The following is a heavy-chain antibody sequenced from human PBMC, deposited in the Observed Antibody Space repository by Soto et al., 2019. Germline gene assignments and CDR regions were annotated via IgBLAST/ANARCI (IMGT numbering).Heavy chain of an antibody. D-gene: IGHD1-26*01. Sequence: QVQLVQSGAEVKKPGASVKVSCKASGYTFTGYYMHWLRQAPGQGLEWMGWINPNSGGTNYAQKFQGRVTMTRDTSISTDYMELSTLRSDDTSVYYCARDRAVGAHRGDALDIWGQGTMVTVSS. CDR3: ARDRAVGAHRGDALDI. CDR2: INPNSGGT. J-gene: IGHJ3*02. V-gene: IGHV1-2*02. CDR1: GYTFTGYY.